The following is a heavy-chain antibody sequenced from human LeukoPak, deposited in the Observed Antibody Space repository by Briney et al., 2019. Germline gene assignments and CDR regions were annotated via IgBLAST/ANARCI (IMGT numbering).Heavy chain of an antibody. CDR1: GGTFSSYA. CDR3: ARDLLRRWELSCGMDV. J-gene: IGHJ6*02. D-gene: IGHD1-26*01. V-gene: IGHV1-69*01. Sequence: ASVKVSCKASGGTFSSYAISWVRQAPGQGLEWMGGIIPIFGTANYAQKFQGRVTITADESTSTAYMELSSLRSEDTAVYYCARDLLRRWELSCGMDVWGQGTTVTVSS. CDR2: IIPIFGTA.